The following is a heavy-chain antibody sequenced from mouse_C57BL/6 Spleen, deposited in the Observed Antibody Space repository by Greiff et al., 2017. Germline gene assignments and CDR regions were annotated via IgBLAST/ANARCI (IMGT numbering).Heavy chain of an antibody. CDR1: GFTFSSYA. CDR3: ARDGYYTSFAY. V-gene: IGHV5-4*01. Sequence: EVKVEESGGGLVKPGGSLKLSCAASGFTFSSYAMPWVRQTPEKRLEWVATISDGGSYTYYPDNVKGRFTISRDNAKNNLYLQMSHLKSEDTAMYYCARDGYYTSFAYWGQGTLVTVSA. D-gene: IGHD2-3*01. J-gene: IGHJ3*01. CDR2: ISDGGSYT.